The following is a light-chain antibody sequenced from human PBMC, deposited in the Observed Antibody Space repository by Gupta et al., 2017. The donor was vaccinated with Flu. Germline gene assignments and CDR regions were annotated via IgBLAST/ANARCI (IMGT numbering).Light chain of an antibody. CDR1: QSIGSSNY. Sequence: EIVLTQSPGTLSLSPGERATPSCRASQSIGSSNYLSWFQQKPGQAPRLVIYGVTNGATGIPDRFSGSGSGTDFSLTISRLEPEDFAVYCCEQYAESPRAFGQGTKVEIK. V-gene: IGKV3-20*01. J-gene: IGKJ1*01. CDR3: EQYAESPRA. CDR2: GVT.